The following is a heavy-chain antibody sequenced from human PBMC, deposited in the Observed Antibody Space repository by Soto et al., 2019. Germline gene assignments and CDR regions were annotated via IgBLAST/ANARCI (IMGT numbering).Heavy chain of an antibody. Sequence: SETLSLTCTVSGGSISSYHWSWIRQPPGKGLEWIGYIYYSGSTNYNPSLKSRVTISVDTSKNQFSLKLSSVTAADTAVYYCARHPVAGTVYSSSDPWGQGTLVTVSS. D-gene: IGHD6-19*01. CDR1: GGSISSYH. CDR3: ARHPVAGTVYSSSDP. CDR2: IYYSGST. J-gene: IGHJ5*02. V-gene: IGHV4-59*08.